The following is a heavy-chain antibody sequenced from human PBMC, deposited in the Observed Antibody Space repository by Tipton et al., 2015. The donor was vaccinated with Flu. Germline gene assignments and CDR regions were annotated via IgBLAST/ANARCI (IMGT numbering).Heavy chain of an antibody. J-gene: IGHJ6*02. D-gene: IGHD3-10*02. CDR3: ARDVRDLRNYYYAMDV. CDR1: GYTFSDYY. Sequence: QLVQSGAEVKKAGASVKVSCKASGYTFSDYYLHWVRQAPGQGLEWMGRINPNSGGTNYAQSFQGRVTTTRDTSITTVYMELSRLRSDDTAVYYCARDVRDLRNYYYAMDVWGRGTTVTVSS. CDR2: INPNSGGT. V-gene: IGHV1-2*06.